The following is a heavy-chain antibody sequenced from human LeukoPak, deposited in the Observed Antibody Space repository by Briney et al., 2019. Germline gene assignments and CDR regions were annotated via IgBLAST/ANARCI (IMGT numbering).Heavy chain of an antibody. J-gene: IGHJ4*02. V-gene: IGHV3-23*01. CDR3: ARDRTVGDGTFDY. CDR2: ISSIDGST. D-gene: IGHD4-23*01. Sequence: PGGSLRLSCAASGFTFSSYGMSWVRQAPGKGLEWVSGISSIDGSTYYADSVKGRFTVSRDNSKNTLYLQMNSLRAEDTAVYYCARDRTVGDGTFDYWGQGTLVTVSS. CDR1: GFTFSSYG.